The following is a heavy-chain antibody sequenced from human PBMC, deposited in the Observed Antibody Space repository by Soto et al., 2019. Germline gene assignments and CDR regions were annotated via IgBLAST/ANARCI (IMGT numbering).Heavy chain of an antibody. V-gene: IGHV4-61*01. CDR2: IYYSGST. D-gene: IGHD2-15*01. CDR1: GGSVSSGSYY. Sequence: SETLSLTCTVSGGSVSSGSYYWSWIRQPPGKGLEWIGYIYYSGSTNYNPSLKSRVTISVDTSKNQFSLKLSSVTAADTAVYYCARTRCSGGSCYFPLTYYYGMDVWGQGTTVTAP. J-gene: IGHJ6*02. CDR3: ARTRCSGGSCYFPLTYYYGMDV.